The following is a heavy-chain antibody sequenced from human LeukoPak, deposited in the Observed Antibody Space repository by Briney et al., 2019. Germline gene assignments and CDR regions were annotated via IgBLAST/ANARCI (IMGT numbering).Heavy chain of an antibody. Sequence: GGSLRLSCAASGFTFSGYWMHWVRQAPGKGLVWVSRINSDGSSTSYADSVKGRFTISRDNAKNTLYLQMNSLRAEDTAVYYCASLVSGRQNGVIDYWGQGTLVTVSS. CDR3: ASLVSGRQNGVIDY. CDR1: GFTFSGYW. J-gene: IGHJ4*02. D-gene: IGHD1-26*01. CDR2: INSDGSST. V-gene: IGHV3-74*01.